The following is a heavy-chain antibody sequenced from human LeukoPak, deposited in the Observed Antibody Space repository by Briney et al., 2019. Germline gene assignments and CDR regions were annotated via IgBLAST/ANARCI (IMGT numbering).Heavy chain of an antibody. CDR3: ARDPGFCSGSSCYGLGPEGY. CDR1: GGSVNSGSYF. CDR2: IFYSGST. V-gene: IGHV4-61*01. J-gene: IGHJ4*02. Sequence: SETLSLTCTVSGGSVNSGSYFWSWVRQPPGEGLEWIGYIFYSGSTNYNPSLKSRVTIPIDTSKNQFSLKLSSVTAADTAVYYCARDPGFCSGSSCYGLGPEGYWGQGTLVTVSS. D-gene: IGHD2-15*01.